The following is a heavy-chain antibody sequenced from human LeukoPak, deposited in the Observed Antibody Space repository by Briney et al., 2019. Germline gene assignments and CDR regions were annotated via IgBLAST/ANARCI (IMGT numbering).Heavy chain of an antibody. J-gene: IGHJ4*02. CDR1: GGSFSGYY. V-gene: IGHV4-34*01. CDR3: ARDSLYYYDSSGYSPPAPDY. D-gene: IGHD3-22*01. Sequence: SETLSLTCAVYGGSFSGYYWSWIRQPPGKGLEWIGEINHSGSTNYNPSLKSRVTISVDTSKNQFSLKLSSVTAADTAVYYCARDSLYYYDSSGYSPPAPDYWGQGTLVTVSS. CDR2: INHSGST.